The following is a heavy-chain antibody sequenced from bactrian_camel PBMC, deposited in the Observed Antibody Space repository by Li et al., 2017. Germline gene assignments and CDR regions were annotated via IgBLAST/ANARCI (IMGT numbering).Heavy chain of an antibody. Sequence: HVQLVESGGGSVQAGGSLRLSCVASGVIYRRDSIGWFRQAPGVGLEWVSSISGGSSTYYANSVKGRFTIARDNTKNTVDLQMLGLKTEDTAMYYRATGLAPSYGGSWYYFAYWGQGTQVTVS. J-gene: IGHJ6*01. CDR2: ISGGSST. CDR1: GVIYRRDS. CDR3: ATGLAPSYGGSWYYFAY. D-gene: IGHD6*01. V-gene: IGHV3-2*01.